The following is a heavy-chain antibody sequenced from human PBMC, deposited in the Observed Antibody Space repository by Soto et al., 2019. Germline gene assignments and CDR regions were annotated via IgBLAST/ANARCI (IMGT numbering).Heavy chain of an antibody. D-gene: IGHD3-10*01. CDR1: GGTFSSYA. Sequence: ASVKVSCKASGGTFSSYAISWVRQAPGHGLEWMGGIIPIFDTANYAQKFQDRVTITADESTSTAYMELSSLRSEDTAVYYCARNTNAYYEDSGSLTWGQGTLVTVSS. V-gene: IGHV1-69*13. CDR3: ARNTNAYYEDSGSLT. CDR2: IIPIFDTA. J-gene: IGHJ5*02.